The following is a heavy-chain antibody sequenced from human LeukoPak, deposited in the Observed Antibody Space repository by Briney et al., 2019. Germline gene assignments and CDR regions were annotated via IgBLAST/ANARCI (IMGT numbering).Heavy chain of an antibody. J-gene: IGHJ4*02. CDR1: GFTFSDYY. CDR2: ISSSGSRK. V-gene: IGHV3-11*01. Sequence: PGGSLKLSCAASGFTFSDYYMSWIRQAPGKGLEWVSYISSSGSRKYHADSVKGRFTISRDNARNSLYLQMNSLNTEDTAVYYCAKVGPGCSSTSCYPGYWGQGTLVTVSS. CDR3: AKVGPGCSSTSCYPGY. D-gene: IGHD2-2*01.